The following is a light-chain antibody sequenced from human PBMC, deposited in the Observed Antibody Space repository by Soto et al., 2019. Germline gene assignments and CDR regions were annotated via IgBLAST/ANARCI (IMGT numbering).Light chain of an antibody. V-gene: IGKV3-11*01. Sequence: ETVLTQSPATLSLSPGERATLSCRASQSVSRFFAWYQQKPGQAPRLLIYRVSNRATGVPARFSGSRSGTDFTLSISSLEPEDSGVYYCQQRFTWPLTFGGGTKVEIK. CDR3: QQRFTWPLT. J-gene: IGKJ4*01. CDR2: RVS. CDR1: QSVSRF.